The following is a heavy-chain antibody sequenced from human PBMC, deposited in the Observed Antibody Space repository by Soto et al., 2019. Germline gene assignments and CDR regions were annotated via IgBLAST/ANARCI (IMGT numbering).Heavy chain of an antibody. CDR2: ISSNGGST. D-gene: IGHD3-9*01. CDR3: VPIRYFDWLLWPPSFDY. J-gene: IGHJ4*02. V-gene: IGHV3-64D*06. Sequence: LRLSCSASGFTFSSYAMHWVRQAPGKGLEYVSAISSNGGSTYYADSVKGRFTISRDNSKNTLYLQMSSLRAEDTAVYYCVPIRYFDWLLWPPSFDYWGQGTLVTVSS. CDR1: GFTFSSYA.